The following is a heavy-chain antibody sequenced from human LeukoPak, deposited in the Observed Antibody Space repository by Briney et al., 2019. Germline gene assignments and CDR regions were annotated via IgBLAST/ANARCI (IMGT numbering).Heavy chain of an antibody. CDR3: APRASSVDY. CDR2: ISSSSSYI. V-gene: IGHV3-21*01. J-gene: IGHJ4*02. CDR1: GFTFSSYS. Sequence: GGSLRLSCAASGFTFSSYSMNWVRQAPGKGLEWVSSISSSSSYIYYADSVKGGFTISRDNAKNSLYLQMNSLRAEDTAVYYCAPRASSVDYWGQGTLVTVSS. D-gene: IGHD3-22*01.